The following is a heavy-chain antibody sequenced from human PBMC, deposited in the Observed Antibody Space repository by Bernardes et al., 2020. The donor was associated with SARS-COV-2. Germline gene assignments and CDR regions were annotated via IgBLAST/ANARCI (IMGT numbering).Heavy chain of an antibody. CDR2: ISYDVSNK. D-gene: IGHD5-18*01. J-gene: IGHJ4*02. V-gene: IGHV3-30-3*01. CDR1: GFTFGSYT. CDR3: ARVRGSRYGELDN. Sequence: GGSLRLSCAASGFTFGSYTMHWVRQAPGKGLEWVAVISYDVSNKYYADSVKGRFTISRDNSKNTLYLQVNSLRAEDTAVYYCARVRGSRYGELDNWGQGTLVTVSS.